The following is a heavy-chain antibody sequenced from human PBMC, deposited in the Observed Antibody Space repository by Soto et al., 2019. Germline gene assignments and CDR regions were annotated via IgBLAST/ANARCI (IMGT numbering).Heavy chain of an antibody. D-gene: IGHD3-22*01. CDR1: GFTFSSYG. Sequence: GGSLRLSCAASGFTFSSYGMHWVRQAPGKGLEWVAVIWYDGSNKYYADSVKGRFTISRDNSKNTLYLQMNSLRAEDTAVYYCALAYYDSSATYYYYYGMDVWGQGTTVTVSS. J-gene: IGHJ6*02. CDR2: IWYDGSNK. CDR3: ALAYYDSSATYYYYYGMDV. V-gene: IGHV3-30*02.